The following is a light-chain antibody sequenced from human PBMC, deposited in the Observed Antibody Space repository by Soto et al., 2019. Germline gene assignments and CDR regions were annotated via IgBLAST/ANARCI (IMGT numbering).Light chain of an antibody. J-gene: IGLJ3*02. CDR3: AVWDDSVNGWV. CDR1: TSNIGSNT. CDR2: NDN. V-gene: IGLV1-44*01. Sequence: QSVVTQPPSASGTPGQRGTISCSGSTSNIGSNTVTWFQQFPGTAPKVLIYNDNYRPSGVPDRFSGSKSGASASLAISGLRSEDEADYYCAVWDDSVNGWVFGGGTKVTVL.